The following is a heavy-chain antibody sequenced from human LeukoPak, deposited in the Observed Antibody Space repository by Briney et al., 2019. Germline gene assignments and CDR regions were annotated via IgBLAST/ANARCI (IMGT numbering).Heavy chain of an antibody. J-gene: IGHJ4*02. CDR1: GFTFSSYE. Sequence: GGSLRLSCAASGFTFSSYEMNWVRQAPGKGLGWVSYISSSGSTIYYTDSVKGRFTISRDNAKNSLYLQMNSLRVEDTAVYYCARVAKYYYGSETYYFFEHWGQGTPVTASS. D-gene: IGHD3-10*01. CDR2: ISSSGSTI. CDR3: ARVAKYYYGSETYYFFEH. V-gene: IGHV3-48*03.